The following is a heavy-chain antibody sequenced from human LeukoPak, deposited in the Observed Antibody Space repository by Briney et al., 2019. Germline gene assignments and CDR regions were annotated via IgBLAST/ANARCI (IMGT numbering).Heavy chain of an antibody. Sequence: SETLSLTCSVSGGSVSRDYLSWIRRPRGKRLEWLGYIYNIGGTNYNPSLKSRVSISVDTSKNQFSLMLTSVTAADTAVYYCAREAVAGTLDYWGQGALVTVSS. V-gene: IGHV4-59*02. CDR3: AREAVAGTLDY. J-gene: IGHJ4*02. D-gene: IGHD6-19*01. CDR2: IYNIGGT. CDR1: GGSVSRDY.